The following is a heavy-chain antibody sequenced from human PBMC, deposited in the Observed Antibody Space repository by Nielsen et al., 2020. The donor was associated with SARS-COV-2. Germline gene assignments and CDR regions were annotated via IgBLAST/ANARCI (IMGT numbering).Heavy chain of an antibody. J-gene: IGHJ5*02. D-gene: IGHD3-9*01. V-gene: IGHV4-39*01. CDR2: IYYSGST. CDR1: GGSISSYY. CDR3: ARHEYDILTGYLNPNWFDP. Sequence: SETLSLTCTVSGGSISSYYWSWIRQPPGKGLEWIGSIYYSGSTYYNPSLKSRVTISVDTSKNQFSLKLSSVTAADTAVYYCARHEYDILTGYLNPNWFDPWGQGTLVTVSS.